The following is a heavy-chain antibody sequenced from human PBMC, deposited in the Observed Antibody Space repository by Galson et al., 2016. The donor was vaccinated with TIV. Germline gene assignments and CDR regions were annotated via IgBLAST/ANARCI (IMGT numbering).Heavy chain of an antibody. D-gene: IGHD3-22*01. Sequence: SVKASCKASGVTFSYFAFSWVRQAPGQGLEWMGGIVPMFGTTNYAQKFQGRVTISADESTTTAYLELSSLRSEDTAVYYCARVRGIYDSSGYFLFDHWGQEPWSPSPQ. V-gene: IGHV1-69*13. CDR3: ARVRGIYDSSGYFLFDH. J-gene: IGHJ5*02. CDR1: GVTFSYFA. CDR2: IVPMFGTT.